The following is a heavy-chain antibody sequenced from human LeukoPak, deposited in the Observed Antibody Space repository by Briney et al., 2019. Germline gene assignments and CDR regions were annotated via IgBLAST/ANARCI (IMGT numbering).Heavy chain of an antibody. CDR2: IDPSDSYT. D-gene: IGHD6-13*01. CDR3: ARHRYSSSQDAFDI. Sequence: GESLKISCKGPGYSFTSYWISWVRQMPGKGLEWMGRIDPSDSYTNYSPSFQGHVTISADKSISTAYLQWSSLKASDTAMYYCARHRYSSSQDAFDIWGQGTMVTVSS. J-gene: IGHJ3*02. CDR1: GYSFTSYW. V-gene: IGHV5-10-1*01.